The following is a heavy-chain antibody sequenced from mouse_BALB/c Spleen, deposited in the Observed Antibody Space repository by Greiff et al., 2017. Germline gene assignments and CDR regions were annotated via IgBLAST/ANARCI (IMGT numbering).Heavy chain of an antibody. V-gene: IGHV5-12-2*01. CDR3: ARHDYGNYGFAY. Sequence: DVKLVESGGGLVQPGGSLKLSCAASGFTFSSYTMSWVRQTPEKRLEWVAYISNGGGSTYYPDTVKGRFTISRDNAKNTLYLQMSSLKSEDTAMYYCARHDYGNYGFAYWGQGTLVTVAA. CDR2: ISNGGGST. J-gene: IGHJ3*01. CDR1: GFTFSSYT. D-gene: IGHD2-1*01.